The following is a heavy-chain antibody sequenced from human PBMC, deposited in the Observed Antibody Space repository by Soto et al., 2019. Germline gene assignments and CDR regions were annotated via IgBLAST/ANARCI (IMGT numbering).Heavy chain of an antibody. J-gene: IGHJ5*02. Sequence: LSLTCGVSGGTFAIIHWWSWVRQSPGRGLEWIGNVYHTGDTNFNPSLQSRVTFSVDKSNNQFSLRLTSVTAADTAVYFCAREIVTAGGNNYFDPWGPGTLVTVSS. CDR1: GGTFAIIHW. CDR2: VYHTGDT. V-gene: IGHV4-4*01. CDR3: AREIVTAGGNNYFDP. D-gene: IGHD2-21*02.